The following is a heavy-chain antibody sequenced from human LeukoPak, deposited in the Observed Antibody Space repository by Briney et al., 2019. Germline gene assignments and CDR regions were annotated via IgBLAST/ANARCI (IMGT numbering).Heavy chain of an antibody. CDR3: ASQLFHLDSSGYSLDALDI. Sequence: SVKVSCKTSGGTFSNCAISWVRQAPGQGLEWMGVIIPIFDTPNYAQKWQGRVTITTDESTSKAYMELRSLRSEDTAVYYCASQLFHLDSSGYSLDALDIWGQGTMVTVSS. D-gene: IGHD3-22*01. J-gene: IGHJ3*02. CDR1: GGTFSNCA. CDR2: IIPIFDTP. V-gene: IGHV1-69*05.